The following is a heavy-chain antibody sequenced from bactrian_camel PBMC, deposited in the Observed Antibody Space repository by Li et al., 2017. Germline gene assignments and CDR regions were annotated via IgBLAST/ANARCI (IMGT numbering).Heavy chain of an antibody. D-gene: IGHD6*01. V-gene: IGHV3S31*01. CDR1: GYTRTSYS. CDR2: IFTGSGRD. J-gene: IGHJ4*01. Sequence: VQLVESGGGLVQPGGSLRLSCALSGYTRTSYSMGWFRQIPGKEREGVAAIFTGSGRDYYAASVTGRFTISRDKSKDTVTLQMNSLKPEDTATYYCAAGWYGGNWATFRPRVQDFTYWARGPRSPSP.